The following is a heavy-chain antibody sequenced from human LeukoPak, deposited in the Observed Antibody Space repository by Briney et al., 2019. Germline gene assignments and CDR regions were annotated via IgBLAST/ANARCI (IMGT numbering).Heavy chain of an antibody. J-gene: IGHJ4*02. CDR2: ISGSGGST. V-gene: IGHV3-23*01. CDR1: GFTLSSYA. D-gene: IGHD3-22*01. Sequence: GGSLRLSCAASGFTLSSYAMSWVRQAPGKGLEWVSAISGSGGSTYYADSVKGRFTISRDNSKNTLYLQMNSLRAEDTAVYYCAKSRSEYYDSSGPFDYWGQGTLVTVSP. CDR3: AKSRSEYYDSSGPFDY.